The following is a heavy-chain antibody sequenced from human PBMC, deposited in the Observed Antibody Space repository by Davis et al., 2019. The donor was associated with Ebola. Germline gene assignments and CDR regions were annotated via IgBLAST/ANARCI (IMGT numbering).Heavy chain of an antibody. V-gene: IGHV3-11*01. Sequence: GESLKISCAASGFTFSDYYMSWIRQAPGKGLEWVSYISSSGSTIYYADSVKGRFTISRDNAKNSLYLQMNSLRAEDTAVYYCARGPVDTAMVYFDYWGQGTLVTVSS. CDR2: ISSSGSTI. J-gene: IGHJ4*02. CDR1: GFTFSDYY. CDR3: ARGPVDTAMVYFDY. D-gene: IGHD5-18*01.